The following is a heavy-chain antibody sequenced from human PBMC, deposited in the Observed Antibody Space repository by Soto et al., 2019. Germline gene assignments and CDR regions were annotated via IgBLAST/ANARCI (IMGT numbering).Heavy chain of an antibody. V-gene: IGHV4-31*03. CDR2: IYYSGST. Sequence: QVQLQESGPGLVKPSQTLSLTCTVSGGSISSGCYYWSWIRQHPGKGLEWIGYIYYSGSTYYKPSVKSRVTISVDTSKSHAPVKLSSVTAADTGVYYSPRSPDRWGQGTLVTVSS. J-gene: IGHJ5*02. CDR3: PRSPDR. CDR1: GGSISSGCYY.